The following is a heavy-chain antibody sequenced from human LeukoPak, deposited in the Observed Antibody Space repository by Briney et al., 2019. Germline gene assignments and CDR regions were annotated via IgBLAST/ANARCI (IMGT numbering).Heavy chain of an antibody. V-gene: IGHV1-69*13. CDR3: ARSRYFDWLRDFDI. CDR1: GGTFSSYA. J-gene: IGHJ3*02. Sequence: SVKVSCKASGGTFSSYAISWVRQAPGQGLEWMGGIIPIFGTANYAQKFRGRVTITADESTSTAYMELSSLRSEDTAVYYCARSRYFDWLRDFDIWGQGTMVTVSS. CDR2: IIPIFGTA. D-gene: IGHD3-9*01.